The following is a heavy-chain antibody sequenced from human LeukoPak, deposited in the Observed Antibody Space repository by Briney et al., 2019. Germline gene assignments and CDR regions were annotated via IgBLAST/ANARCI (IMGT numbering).Heavy chain of an antibody. J-gene: IGHJ6*02. Sequence: GGSLRLSCAASGFTFSSYGMHWVRQAPGKGLEWVAVISYDGSNKYYADSVKGRFTISRDNSKNTLYLQMNSLRAEDTAMYYCARDTYGYSGYGGTYSFYYYGMDVWGQGTTVTVSS. CDR1: GFTFSSYG. V-gene: IGHV3-30*03. CDR3: ARDTYGYSGYGGTYSFYYYGMDV. CDR2: ISYDGSNK. D-gene: IGHD5-12*01.